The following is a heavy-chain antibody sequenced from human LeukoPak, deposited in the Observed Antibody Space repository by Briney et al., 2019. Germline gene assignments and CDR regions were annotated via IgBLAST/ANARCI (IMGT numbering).Heavy chain of an antibody. V-gene: IGHV3-21*01. J-gene: IGHJ4*02. D-gene: IGHD2-8*01. CDR2: ISSTSIYI. CDR1: GFTFSSYT. Sequence: GGSLRLSCAASGFTFSSYTMNWVRQAPGKGLEWVSSISSTSIYIYYADSVKGRFTISRDNAKNSLYLQMNSLRAEDTAVYYCTRGTDGLWDFWGQGTLVTVSS. CDR3: TRGTDGLWDF.